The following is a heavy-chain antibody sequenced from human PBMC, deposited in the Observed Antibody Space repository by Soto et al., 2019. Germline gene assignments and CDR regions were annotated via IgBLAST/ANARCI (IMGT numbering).Heavy chain of an antibody. Sequence: EVQLLESGGGLVQPGGSLRLSCAASGFTFSSYAMSWVRQAPGKGLEWVSAISGSGGSTYYADSVKGRFTISRDNSKNTLYLQMNGLRAEDTAVYYCAQAGDSSGWYRVDAFDISGQGTMVTVSS. D-gene: IGHD6-19*01. CDR3: AQAGDSSGWYRVDAFDI. CDR1: GFTFSSYA. CDR2: ISGSGGST. J-gene: IGHJ3*02. V-gene: IGHV3-23*01.